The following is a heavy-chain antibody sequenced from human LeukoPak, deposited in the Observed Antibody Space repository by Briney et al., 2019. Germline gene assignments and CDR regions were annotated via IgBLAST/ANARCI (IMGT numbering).Heavy chain of an antibody. D-gene: IGHD3-3*02. CDR2: IEYDGSNE. J-gene: IGHJ4*02. CDR3: AKAEGRILAPPAPDY. V-gene: IGHV3-30*02. CDR1: GFTFTTYG. Sequence: GGSLRLSCAASGFTFTTYGMHWVRQAPGKGLEWVAFIEYDGSNEYYRDSVKGRFTISRDNSENTLHLQMKSLRAEDTAVYYCAKAEGRILAPPAPDYWGQGTLVTVSS.